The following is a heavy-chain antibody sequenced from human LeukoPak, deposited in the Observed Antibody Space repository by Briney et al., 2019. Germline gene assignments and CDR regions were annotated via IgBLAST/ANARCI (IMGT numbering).Heavy chain of an antibody. Sequence: GGSLRLSCAVSGFTFSSYAMSWVRQAPGKGLEWVSSISGSGTRTYYADSVKGRFTISRDSSKNTLYLQMNTLRAEDTALYYCAKGPVAVAGTSFYSWGQGTLVTVSS. V-gene: IGHV3-23*01. CDR3: AKGPVAVAGTSFYS. CDR2: ISGSGTRT. D-gene: IGHD6-19*01. CDR1: GFTFSSYA. J-gene: IGHJ5*01.